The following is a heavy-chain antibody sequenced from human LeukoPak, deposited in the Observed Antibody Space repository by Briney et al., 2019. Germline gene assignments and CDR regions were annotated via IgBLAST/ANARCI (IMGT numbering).Heavy chain of an antibody. J-gene: IGHJ4*02. Sequence: GGTLRLSCAASGFTFSSYGMNWVRQAPGKGLEWVSSISSSSSDIYYADSVKGRFTISRDNAKNSLYLQVNSLRAEETAVYYCAREYCSGGTCYFDYWGQGTLVAVSS. CDR3: AREYCSGGTCYFDY. V-gene: IGHV3-21*01. CDR2: ISSSSSDI. D-gene: IGHD2-15*01. CDR1: GFTFSSYG.